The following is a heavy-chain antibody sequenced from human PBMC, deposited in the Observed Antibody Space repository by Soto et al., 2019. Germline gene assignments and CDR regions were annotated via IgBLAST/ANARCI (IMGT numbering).Heavy chain of an antibody. J-gene: IGHJ5*02. CDR1: GGSISSGGYY. V-gene: IGHV4-31*01. CDR3: ARSIDP. CDR2: XHYXXRP. Sequence: TLSLTCTVSGGSISSGGYYWSWIRQXXXXXXXXIXXXHYXXRPXXXXXXXSXXXIXXXTSKQQFYLKLSYVTAADTAVYYCARSIDPWGQGTLVNVSS.